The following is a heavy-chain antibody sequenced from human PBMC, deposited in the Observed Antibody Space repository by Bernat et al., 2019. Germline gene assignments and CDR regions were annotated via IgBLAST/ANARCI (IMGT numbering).Heavy chain of an antibody. CDR2: IYHSGST. D-gene: IGHD6-13*01. CDR3: ARVSGSLRIGAAGGAGPVDY. Sequence: QVQLQESGPGLVKPSETLSLTCTVSGGSISSYYWSWIRQPPGKGLEWIGEIYHSGSTNYNPSLKSRVTISVDKSKNQFSLKLSSVTAADTAVYYCARVSGSLRIGAAGGAGPVDYWGQGTLGTV. J-gene: IGHJ4*02. CDR1: GGSISSYY. V-gene: IGHV4-59*12.